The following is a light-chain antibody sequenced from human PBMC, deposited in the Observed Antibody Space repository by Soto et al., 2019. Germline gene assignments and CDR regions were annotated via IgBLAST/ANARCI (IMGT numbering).Light chain of an antibody. CDR3: QTWGTGIHEI. CDR2: LDSDGRH. J-gene: IGLJ2*01. V-gene: IGLV4-69*01. Sequence: QPVLTQSPSASASLGASVKLTCTLSSGRYTYIIAWHQQQPGRGPRYLLSLDSDGRHNKGAGIPDRFSGSSSGAERYLTISCLQSEDEADYYCQTWGTGIHEIFGGGTEVTVL. CDR1: SGRYTYI.